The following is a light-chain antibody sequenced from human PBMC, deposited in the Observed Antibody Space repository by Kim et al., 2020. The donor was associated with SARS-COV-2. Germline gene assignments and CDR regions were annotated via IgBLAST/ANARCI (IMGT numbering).Light chain of an antibody. CDR3: CSYTDTYWL. J-gene: IGLJ2*01. CDR1: SSNVGDYNF. CDR2: DVT. V-gene: IGLV2-11*01. Sequence: QSALTQPRSVSGSPGQSVTISCTGTSSNVGDYNFVSWYQHHPGKTPKLIIYDVTKRLSGVPHRFSGSKSDNTASLTISGLQAEDEGDYYCCSYTDTYWLFGGGTQLTVL.